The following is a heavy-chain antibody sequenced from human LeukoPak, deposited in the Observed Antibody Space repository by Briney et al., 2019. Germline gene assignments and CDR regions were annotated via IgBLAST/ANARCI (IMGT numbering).Heavy chain of an antibody. J-gene: IGHJ4*02. V-gene: IGHV3-23*01. CDR1: GFTFSSYA. CDR2: ISGSGGST. Sequence: GGSLRLSCAASGFTFSSYAMSWVRQAPGKGLEWVSAISGSGGSTYYADSVKGRFTISRDNSKNTLYLQMNSLRAEDTAVYYCAKGGSGSYYMDYFDYWGQGTLVTVSS. CDR3: AKGGSGSYYMDYFDY. D-gene: IGHD1-26*01.